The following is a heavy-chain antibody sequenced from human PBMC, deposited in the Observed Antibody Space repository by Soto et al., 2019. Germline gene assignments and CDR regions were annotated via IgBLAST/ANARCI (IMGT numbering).Heavy chain of an antibody. Sequence: SSETLSLTCTVSGGSTSSGGHYWSWIRQHPGKGLEWIGYIYYSGSTYYNPSLKSRVTISVDTSKNQFSLRLSSVTAADTAVYYCARVVMTTVPASYYYGMDVWGQGTTVTVSS. J-gene: IGHJ6*02. CDR2: IYYSGST. CDR1: GGSTSSGGHY. V-gene: IGHV4-31*03. CDR3: ARVVMTTVPASYYYGMDV. D-gene: IGHD4-4*01.